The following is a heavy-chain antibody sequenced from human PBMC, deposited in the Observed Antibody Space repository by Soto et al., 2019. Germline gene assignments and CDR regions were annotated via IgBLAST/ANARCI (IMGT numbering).Heavy chain of an antibody. V-gene: IGHV3-9*01. CDR2: ISWNSGSI. J-gene: IGHJ5*02. D-gene: IGHD3-9*01. CDR1: GFTFDDHG. Sequence: EVDLVESGGGLAQPGRSLRLSCVASGFTFDDHGMHWVRQIPGRGLEWVSGISWNSGSIGYAESVKGRFTIFRDNAKNSLYLDMNSLRQEDTALYYCVRDTSSGWHCKDPWGQGVQVSVSS. CDR3: VRDTSSGWHCKDP.